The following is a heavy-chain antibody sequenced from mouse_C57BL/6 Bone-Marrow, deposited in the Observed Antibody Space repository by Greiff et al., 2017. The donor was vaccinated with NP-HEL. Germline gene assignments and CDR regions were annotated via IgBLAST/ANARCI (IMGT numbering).Heavy chain of an antibody. CDR3: ARPLDGYSRGGYFDV. Sequence: QVQLKESGAELAKPGASVKLSCKASGYTFTSYWMHWVKQRPGQGLEWIGYINPSSGYTKYNQKFKDKATLTADKSSSTAYMQLSSLTYEDSAVYYCARPLDGYSRGGYFDVWGTGTTVTVSS. D-gene: IGHD2-3*01. J-gene: IGHJ1*03. V-gene: IGHV1-7*01. CDR2: INPSSGYT. CDR1: GYTFTSYW.